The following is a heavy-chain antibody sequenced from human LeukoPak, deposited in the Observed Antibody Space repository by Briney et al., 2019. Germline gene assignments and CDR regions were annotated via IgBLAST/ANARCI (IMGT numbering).Heavy chain of an antibody. D-gene: IGHD1-26*01. CDR3: ARVLVGGTNWFDP. CDR2: ISSSSTYT. J-gene: IGHJ5*02. V-gene: IGHV3-11*06. CDR1: GFTFSDSY. Sequence: GGSLRLSCAASGFTFSDSYMSWIRQAPGKGLEWVSYISSSSTYTEYAGSVKGRFTISRDNAKNSLYLQMNSLRDEDTAVYYCARVLVGGTNWFDPWGQGTLVTVSS.